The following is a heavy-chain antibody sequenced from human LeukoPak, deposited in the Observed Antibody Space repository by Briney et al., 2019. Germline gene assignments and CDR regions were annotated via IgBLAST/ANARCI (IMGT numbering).Heavy chain of an antibody. V-gene: IGHV4-34*01. Sequence: SETLSLTCAVYGGSFSGYYWSWIRQPPGKGLEWIGEINHSGSTYYNPSLKSRVTISVDTSKNQFSLKLSSVTAADTAVYYCARALERFPLGSFDIWGQGTMVTVSS. D-gene: IGHD1-1*01. CDR2: INHSGST. CDR1: GGSFSGYY. CDR3: ARALERFPLGSFDI. J-gene: IGHJ3*02.